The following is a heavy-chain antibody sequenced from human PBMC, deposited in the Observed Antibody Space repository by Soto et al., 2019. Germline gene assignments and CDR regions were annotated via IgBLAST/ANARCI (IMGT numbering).Heavy chain of an antibody. CDR1: GFTFSNYG. J-gene: IGHJ3*02. Sequence: QVRLVESGGGVVQPGRSLRLSCAASGFTFSNYGMHWVRQAPGKGLEWVALIWFDGSNNYYVDSVKGRFTISRDNSKNHLYLKMDSLKVEATAVYYCGRVFDWSDVNGRPWDAFDIWGQGTMVTVSS. D-gene: IGHD3-3*01. CDR2: IWFDGSNN. V-gene: IGHV3-33*01. CDR3: GRVFDWSDVNGRPWDAFDI.